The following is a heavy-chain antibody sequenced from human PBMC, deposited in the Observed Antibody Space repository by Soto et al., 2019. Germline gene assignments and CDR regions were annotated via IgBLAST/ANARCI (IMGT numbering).Heavy chain of an antibody. CDR2: ISYDGSKK. CDR3: ARDVAGKNWFDP. D-gene: IGHD6-19*01. Sequence: QVQLVESGGGVVQPRRSLRLSCAASGFTFSHYAMHWVRQAPGKGLEWVAIISYDGSKKYYGDSVKGRFTISRDNSKNTLYLQINSLRVEDTAVYYCARDVAGKNWFDPWGQGTQVTVSS. J-gene: IGHJ5*02. V-gene: IGHV3-30-3*01. CDR1: GFTFSHYA.